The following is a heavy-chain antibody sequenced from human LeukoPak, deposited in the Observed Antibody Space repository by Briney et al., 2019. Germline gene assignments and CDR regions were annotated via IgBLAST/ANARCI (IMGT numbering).Heavy chain of an antibody. CDR3: STELRWSEDPFGY. CDR1: GFTFSNAW. J-gene: IGHJ4*02. D-gene: IGHD4-23*01. Sequence: PGGSLRLSCAASGFTFSNAWMRWVRQAPGKGLEWVGRIKSKTDGETTDYAAPVKGRFTISRDDSKDTLYLHMNSLKTEDTAVYYCSTELRWSEDPFGYWGQGTLVTVSS. V-gene: IGHV3-15*01. CDR2: IKSKTDGETT.